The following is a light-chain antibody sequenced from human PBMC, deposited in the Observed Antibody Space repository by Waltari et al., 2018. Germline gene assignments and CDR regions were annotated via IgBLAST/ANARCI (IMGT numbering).Light chain of an antibody. V-gene: IGLV2-23*02. CDR1: SSDIGSYNF. Sequence: QSALTQPASVYGSPGQSITISCTGTSSDIGSYNFVSWYQHHPGKAPKLILYEVTKRPSGGSGRFSGSKSGTTASLTISGLQAEDDADYYCYSSAMSAFVVFGGGTKLTVL. CDR3: YSSAMSAFVV. J-gene: IGLJ3*02. CDR2: EVT.